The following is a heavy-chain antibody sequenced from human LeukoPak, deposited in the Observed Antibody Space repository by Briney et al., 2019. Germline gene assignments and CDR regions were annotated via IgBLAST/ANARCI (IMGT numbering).Heavy chain of an antibody. CDR1: GGTFSSYA. CDR3: ARDTPPAYYYYGMDV. D-gene: IGHD3-10*01. J-gene: IGHJ6*02. Sequence: GASVKVSCKASGGTFSSYAISWVRQAPGQGLEWMGRIIPILGIANYAQKFQGRVTITADNSTTTAYMELSSLRSEDTAVYYCARDTPPAYYYYGMDVWGQGTTVTVSS. CDR2: IIPILGIA. V-gene: IGHV1-69*04.